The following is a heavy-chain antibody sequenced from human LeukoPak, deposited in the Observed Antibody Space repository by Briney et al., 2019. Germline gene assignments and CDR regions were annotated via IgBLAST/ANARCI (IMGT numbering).Heavy chain of an antibody. Sequence: GGSLRLSCVASGFTFSNYAVSWVRQAPGKGLEWVSAISGGSTSTYYADSVKGRFTISRDNSKNTLYLQMNSLRAEDTAVYYCARGERDAFDIWGQGTMVTVSS. CDR3: ARGERDAFDI. J-gene: IGHJ3*02. CDR1: GFTFSNYA. CDR2: ISGGSTST. V-gene: IGHV3-23*01. D-gene: IGHD1-1*01.